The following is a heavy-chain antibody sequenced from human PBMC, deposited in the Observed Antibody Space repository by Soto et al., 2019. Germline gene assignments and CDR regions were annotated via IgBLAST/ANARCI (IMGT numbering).Heavy chain of an antibody. D-gene: IGHD1-7*01. V-gene: IGHV1-8*02. CDR2: VNPSTGEA. CDR3: VRDNCNSNFDYFGMDV. CDR1: GYNFKSFD. J-gene: IGHJ6*02. Sequence: QVPLVQSGAEVKKPGASVKVSCTPSGYNFKSFDINWVRQASGQGLEWMGWVNPSTGEANYGEKFQGRLTMTRDTSTNTVSMELRRLTSEDTAVYYCVRDNCNSNFDYFGMDVWGHGTTVIVS.